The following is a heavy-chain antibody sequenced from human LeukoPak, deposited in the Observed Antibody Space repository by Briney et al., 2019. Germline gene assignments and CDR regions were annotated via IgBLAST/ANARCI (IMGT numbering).Heavy chain of an antibody. CDR2: MYYNGDT. J-gene: IGHJ4*02. D-gene: IGHD2-15*01. CDR3: ASPRTPYYFEY. Sequence: SETLSLTCTVSGGSISSAYYYWSWIRQPPGKGLEWIGYMYYNGDTYYNPPLESRVTISLDTSKNQFSLRLSSVTAADTAVYYCASPRTPYYFEYWGQGTLVTVSS. CDR1: GGSISSAYYY. V-gene: IGHV4-30-4*01.